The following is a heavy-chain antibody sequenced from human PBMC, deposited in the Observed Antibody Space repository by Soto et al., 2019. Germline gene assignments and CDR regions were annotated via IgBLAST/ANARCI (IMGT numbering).Heavy chain of an antibody. CDR2: IYYSGST. CDR3: ARRGERKAFDY. V-gene: IGHV4-59*08. J-gene: IGHJ4*02. CDR1: GGSISSYY. Sequence: SETLSLTCTVSGGSISSYYWSWIRQPPGKGLEWIGYIYYSGSTNYNPSLKSRVTISVDTSKNQFSLKLSSVTAADTAVYYCARRGERKAFDYRGQGTLVTVSS.